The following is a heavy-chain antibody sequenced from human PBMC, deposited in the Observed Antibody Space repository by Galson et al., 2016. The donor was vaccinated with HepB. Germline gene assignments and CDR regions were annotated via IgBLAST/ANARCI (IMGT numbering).Heavy chain of an antibody. CDR3: ARVSEQQVLDAFDI. CDR1: GFTFTRYN. Sequence: SLRLSGATSGFTFTRYNMNWVRQAPGKGLEWVSSISSGSSHIYYADSVKGRFTISRDNVKKSLYLQMNSLRPEDTAVYYCARVSEQQVLDAFDIWGQGTMVTVSS. CDR2: ISSGSSHI. V-gene: IGHV3-21*01. J-gene: IGHJ3*02. D-gene: IGHD6-13*01.